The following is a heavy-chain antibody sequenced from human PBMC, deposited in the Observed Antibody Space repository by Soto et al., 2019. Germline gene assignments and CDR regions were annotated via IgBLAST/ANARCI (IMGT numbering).Heavy chain of an antibody. CDR3: ASELYYYDTSGYYGAYYFHGLDV. V-gene: IGHV3-48*03. J-gene: IGHJ6*02. Sequence: GGSLRLSCAASEFTFSTYEMNWVRQAPGKGLEWISYISSSGSTIYYADSVKGRFTVSRDNAKNSLYLQMSSLRAEDTAVYYCASELYYYDTSGYYGAYYFHGLDVWGQGTTVTVSS. D-gene: IGHD3-22*01. CDR1: EFTFSTYE. CDR2: ISSSGSTI.